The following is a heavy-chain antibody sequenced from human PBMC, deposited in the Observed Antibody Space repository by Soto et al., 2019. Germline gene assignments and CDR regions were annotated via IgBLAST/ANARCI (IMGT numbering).Heavy chain of an antibody. CDR3: AKEQAMVLYYYYGMDV. CDR2: IYSGGST. Sequence: GGSLRLSCAASGFTVSSNYMSWVRQAPGKGLEWVSVIYSGGSTYHADSVKGRFTISRDNSKNTLYLQMNSLRAEDTAVYYCAKEQAMVLYYYYGMDVWGQGTTVTVSS. CDR1: GFTVSSNY. V-gene: IGHV3-66*01. D-gene: IGHD5-18*01. J-gene: IGHJ6*02.